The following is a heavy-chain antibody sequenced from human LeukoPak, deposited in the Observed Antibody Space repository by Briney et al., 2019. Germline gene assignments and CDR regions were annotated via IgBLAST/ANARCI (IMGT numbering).Heavy chain of an antibody. V-gene: IGHV4-4*07. CDR1: GGSISSYY. D-gene: IGHD4-23*01. J-gene: IGHJ3*02. CDR3: ARDGDLGGAFDI. Sequence: PSETLSLTCTVSGGSISSYYWSWIRQPAGKGLEWIGRIYTSGSTNYNPSLKSRITMSVDTSKTQFSLKLSSVTAADTAVYYCARDGDLGGAFDIWGRGTMVTVSS. CDR2: IYTSGST.